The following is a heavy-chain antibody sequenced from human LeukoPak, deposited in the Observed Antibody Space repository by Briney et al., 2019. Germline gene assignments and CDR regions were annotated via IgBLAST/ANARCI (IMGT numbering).Heavy chain of an antibody. J-gene: IGHJ4*02. D-gene: IGHD3-16*01. CDR1: GFSSTDCG. CDR2: ISRTGAYT. Sequence: GGSLRLSCAASGFSSTDCGMGWVRQAPGKGLEWGSTISRTGAYTYYADSVKGRFSISRDNSKNTLYLQMASLRVEDTAIYYCAKLPAPGGDYVYFDSWGQGTLVTVSS. CDR3: AKLPAPGGDYVYFDS. V-gene: IGHV3-23*05.